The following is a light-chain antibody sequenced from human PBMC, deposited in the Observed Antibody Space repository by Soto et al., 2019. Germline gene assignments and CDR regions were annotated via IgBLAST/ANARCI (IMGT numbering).Light chain of an antibody. Sequence: EIVLTQSPDTLSLSPGEGATLSCRASQSVSSNYLAWYQQKPGQAPRLLIYGASTRATGIPDTLSGGGSGTDLTLTISRLDHEDFVVYYCHQYGRSSPTTFGPGTRREIE. CDR1: QSVSSNY. J-gene: IGKJ5*01. CDR2: GAS. V-gene: IGKV3-20*01. CDR3: HQYGRSSPTT.